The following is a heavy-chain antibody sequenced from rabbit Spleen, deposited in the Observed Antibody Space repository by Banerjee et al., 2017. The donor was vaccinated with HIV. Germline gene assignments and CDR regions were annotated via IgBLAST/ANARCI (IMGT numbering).Heavy chain of an antibody. D-gene: IGHD2-1*01. V-gene: IGHV1S47*01. Sequence: QEQLVESGGGLVQPGGSLKLSCKASGFDFSNYGVSWVRQAPGKGLEWIGYIDPIFGSTHYANWVNGRFTISSHNAQNTVSLQLNSLTAADTATYFCVRAGYSYDNYGPYFNLWGQGTLVTVS. CDR3: VRAGYSYDNYGPYFNL. CDR2: IDPIFGST. CDR1: GFDFSNYG. J-gene: IGHJ4*01.